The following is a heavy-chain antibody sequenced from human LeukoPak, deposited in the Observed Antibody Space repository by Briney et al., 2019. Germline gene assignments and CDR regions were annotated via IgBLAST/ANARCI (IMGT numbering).Heavy chain of an antibody. V-gene: IGHV3-23*01. J-gene: IGHJ4*02. D-gene: IGHD6-19*01. CDR2: ISGNSGTI. CDR3: AKRLGESRASDY. CDR1: GFTFGNYG. Sequence: QAGGSLRLSCAASGFTFGNYGMSWVRQAPGKRLEWVSGISGNSGTINYADPVKGRFTISRDNSKNTLYLQMNSLRAEDTAVYYCAKRLGESRASDYWGQGTLVTVSS.